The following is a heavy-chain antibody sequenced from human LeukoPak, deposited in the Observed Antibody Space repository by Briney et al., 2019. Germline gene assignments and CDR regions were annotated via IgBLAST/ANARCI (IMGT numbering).Heavy chain of an antibody. V-gene: IGHV3-20*04. Sequence: GGSLRLSCTASGFKFDDYGMSWVRQVPGKGLEWVSGITWNGDKTGYADSVRGRFATSRDNTKKSLYLQMSSLRAEDTALYYCARDPFCSSSTGCYFEDWFDPWGPGTLVTVSS. CDR1: GFKFDDYG. CDR3: ARDPFCSSSTGCYFEDWFDP. D-gene: IGHD2-2*01. CDR2: ITWNGDKT. J-gene: IGHJ5*02.